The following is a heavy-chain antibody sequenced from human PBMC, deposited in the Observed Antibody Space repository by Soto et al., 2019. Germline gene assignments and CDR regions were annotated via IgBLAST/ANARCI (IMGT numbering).Heavy chain of an antibody. CDR3: ARVWLSYYYFDY. CDR1: GFTFSSYA. V-gene: IGHV3-23*01. Sequence: EVQLLESGGGLVQPGGSLRLSCAASGFTFSSYAMSWVRQAPGKGLEWVSAISGSGGSTYYADSVKGRFTISRDNSKNTLYVQMNSLRAEDTAVYYCARVWLSYYYFDYWGQGTLVTVSS. D-gene: IGHD3-22*01. CDR2: ISGSGGST. J-gene: IGHJ4*02.